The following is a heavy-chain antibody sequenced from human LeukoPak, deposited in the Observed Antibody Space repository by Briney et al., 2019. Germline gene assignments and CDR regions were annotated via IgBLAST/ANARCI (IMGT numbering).Heavy chain of an antibody. Sequence: SETLSLTCSVSSVSINGYYWSWIRQSAGKGLEWLGRFYFSGSSDYNPSLTSRVSMSIDTSQNHFYLSLTSVTAADTGVYFCAREVNEKHDAFDMWGQGTMVAVSS. D-gene: IGHD2-8*01. CDR2: FYFSGSS. CDR1: SVSINGYY. V-gene: IGHV4-4*07. CDR3: AREVNEKHDAFDM. J-gene: IGHJ3*02.